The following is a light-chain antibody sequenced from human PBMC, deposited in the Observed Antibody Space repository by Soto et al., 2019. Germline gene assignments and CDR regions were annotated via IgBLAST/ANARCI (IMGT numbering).Light chain of an antibody. CDR2: EVS. CDR3: SSYASSSTLV. V-gene: IGLV2-14*01. Sequence: QSALTQPASVSGSPGQSIAISCTGTSSDIGSYHYVSWYQHHPGKAPKLIIYEVSNRPSGVSDRFSGSKSGNTASLTISGLQAEDEADYYCSSYASSSTLVFVGGTKLTVL. J-gene: IGLJ2*01. CDR1: SSDIGSYHY.